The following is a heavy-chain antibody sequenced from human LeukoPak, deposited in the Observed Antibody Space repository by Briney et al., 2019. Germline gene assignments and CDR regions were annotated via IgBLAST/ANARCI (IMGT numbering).Heavy chain of an antibody. J-gene: IGHJ4*02. CDR2: IYHSGST. Sequence: KPSETLSLTCSVSGYSISSGYYWGWIRQPPGKGLEWIGSIYHSGSTYYNPSLKSRVTISVDTSKNQFSLKLTSVTAADTAVYYCARHEGRIAVAGTAFDYWGQGTLVTVSS. CDR1: GYSISSGYY. CDR3: ARHEGRIAVAGTAFDY. V-gene: IGHV4-38-2*02. D-gene: IGHD6-19*01.